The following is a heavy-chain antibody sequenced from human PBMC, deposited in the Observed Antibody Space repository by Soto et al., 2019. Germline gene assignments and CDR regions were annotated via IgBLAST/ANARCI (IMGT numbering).Heavy chain of an antibody. CDR1: GYTFTSYG. J-gene: IGHJ3*02. V-gene: IGHV1-18*01. CDR2: ISAYNGNT. Sequence: QVQLVQSGAEVKKPGASVKVSCTASGYTFTSYGISWVRQAPGQGLEWMGWISAYNGNTNYAQKLQGRVTMTTDTSTSTAYMELRSLRSDDTAVYYCARAHSSGWIRVDAFDIWGQGTMVTVSS. CDR3: ARAHSSGWIRVDAFDI. D-gene: IGHD6-19*01.